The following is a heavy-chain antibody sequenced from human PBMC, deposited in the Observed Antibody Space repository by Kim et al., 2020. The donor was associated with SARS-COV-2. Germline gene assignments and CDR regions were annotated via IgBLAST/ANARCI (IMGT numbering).Heavy chain of an antibody. D-gene: IGHD4-4*01. CDR1: GGSISSSNW. Sequence: SETLSLTCAVSGGSISSSNWWSWVRQPPGKGLEWIGEIYHSGSTNYNPSLKSRVTISVDKSKNQFSLKLSSVTAADTAVYYCADLYYSNQGRGGYWGQGTLVTVSS. CDR2: IYHSGST. J-gene: IGHJ4*02. CDR3: ADLYYSNQGRGGY. V-gene: IGHV4-4*02.